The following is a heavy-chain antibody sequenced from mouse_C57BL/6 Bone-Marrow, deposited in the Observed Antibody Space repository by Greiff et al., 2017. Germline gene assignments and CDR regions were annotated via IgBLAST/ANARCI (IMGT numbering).Heavy chain of an antibody. Sequence: EVQLVESGGDLVKPGGSLKLSCAASGFTFSSYGMSWVRQTPDKRLEWVATISSGGSYTYYPDSVKGRFTISRDNAKNTLYLQMSSLKSEDTAMYYCARQGASTMVTTGFAYWGQGTLVTVSA. CDR3: ARQGASTMVTTGFAY. CDR1: GFTFSSYG. J-gene: IGHJ3*01. D-gene: IGHD2-2*01. V-gene: IGHV5-6*01. CDR2: ISSGGSYT.